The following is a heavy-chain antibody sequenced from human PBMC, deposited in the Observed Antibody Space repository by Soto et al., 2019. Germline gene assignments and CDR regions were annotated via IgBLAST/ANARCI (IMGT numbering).Heavy chain of an antibody. CDR2: IRSKANSYAT. V-gene: IGHV3-73*01. CDR3: TRRFFDIVATEFIDY. CDR1: GFTFSGSA. J-gene: IGHJ4*01. Sequence: GGSLRLSCAASGFTFSGSAMHWVRQASGKGLEWVGRIRSKANSYATAYAAWGKGRFTISRDESKNTAYLQMNSLKTEDTAVYYCTRRFFDIVATEFIDYWGQGTLVTVSS. D-gene: IGHD5-12*01.